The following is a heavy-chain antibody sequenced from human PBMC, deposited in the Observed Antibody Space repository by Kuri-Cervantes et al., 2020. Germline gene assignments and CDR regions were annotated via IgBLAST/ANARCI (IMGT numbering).Heavy chain of an antibody. CDR1: GFKFSDYA. CDR2: ISYDGSNK. D-gene: IGHD2-15*01. Sequence: GESLKISCAASGFKFSDYAMHWVRQAPGKGLEWVGFISYDGSNKYYADSVQGRFTISRDNSKNTLYLQMNSLRGEDTAVYYCARDATDCGGGSCYHLFDYWSQGTLVTVSS. CDR3: ARDATDCGGGSCYHLFDY. V-gene: IGHV3-30-3*01. J-gene: IGHJ4*02.